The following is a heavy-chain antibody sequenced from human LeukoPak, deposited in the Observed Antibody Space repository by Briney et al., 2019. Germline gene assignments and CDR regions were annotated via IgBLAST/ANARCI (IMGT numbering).Heavy chain of an antibody. D-gene: IGHD3-22*01. V-gene: IGHV4-34*01. Sequence: SETLSLTCAVYGGSFSGYYWSWIRQPPGKGLEWIGEINHSGSTNYNPSLKSRVTISVDTSKNQFSLKLSSVTAADTAVYYCARGRRITMIVVVQRGALDIWGQGTMVTVSS. CDR2: INHSGST. CDR1: GGSFSGYY. CDR3: ARGRRITMIVVVQRGALDI. J-gene: IGHJ3*02.